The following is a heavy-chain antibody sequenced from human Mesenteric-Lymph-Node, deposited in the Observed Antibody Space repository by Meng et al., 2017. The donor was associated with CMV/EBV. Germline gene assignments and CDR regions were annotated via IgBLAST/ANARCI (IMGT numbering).Heavy chain of an antibody. J-gene: IGHJ6*02. Sequence: GESLKISCAASGFTVSSNYMSWVRQAPGKGLEWVSVIYSGGSTYYADSVKGRFTISRDNSKNTLYLQMNSLGAEDTAVYYCARDYRVGARGGMDVWGQGTTVTVSS. CDR1: GFTVSSNY. CDR3: ARDYRVGARGGMDV. D-gene: IGHD1-26*01. CDR2: IYSGGST. V-gene: IGHV3-53*01.